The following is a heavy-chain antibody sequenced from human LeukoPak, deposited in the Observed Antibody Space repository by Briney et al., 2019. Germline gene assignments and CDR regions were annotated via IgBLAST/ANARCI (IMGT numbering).Heavy chain of an antibody. CDR3: ARIHRYCSGGACYVLDN. CDR1: GGSISSGGYY. CDR2: IYYSGST. D-gene: IGHD2-15*01. Sequence: SETLSLTCTVSGGSISSGGYYWSWIRQHPGKGLEWIGYIYYSGSTYYNPSLKSRVAISVDTSKNQFSLKLSSVTAADTAVYYCARIHRYCSGGACYVLDNWGQGTLVAVSS. V-gene: IGHV4-31*03. J-gene: IGHJ4*02.